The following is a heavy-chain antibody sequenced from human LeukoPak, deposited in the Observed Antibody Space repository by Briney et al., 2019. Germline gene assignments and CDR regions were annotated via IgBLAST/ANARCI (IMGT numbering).Heavy chain of an antibody. CDR1: GYTFTGYY. CDR3: GRGGWIQLWPGDY. J-gene: IGHJ4*02. V-gene: IGHV1-46*01. D-gene: IGHD5-18*01. CDR2: INPSGGST. Sequence: GASVKVSCKASGYTFTGYYIHWVRQAPGQGLEWMGIINPSGGSTSYAQKFQGRVTMTRDTSTSTVYMELSSLRSEDTAVYYCGRGGWIQLWPGDYWGQGTLVAVSS.